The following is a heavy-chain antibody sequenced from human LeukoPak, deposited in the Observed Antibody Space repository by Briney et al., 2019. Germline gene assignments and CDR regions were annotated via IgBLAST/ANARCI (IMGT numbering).Heavy chain of an antibody. CDR2: IKQDGSEK. V-gene: IGHV3-7*01. CDR1: GFTFSTYW. Sequence: PGGSLRLSCAASGFTFSTYWMSWVRQAPGKGLEWVANIKQDGSEKYYVDSVKGRFTISRDNAKNSLYLQMNGLRAEDTAMYYCARDSAGNDYWGQGTLATVSS. J-gene: IGHJ4*02. D-gene: IGHD6-13*01. CDR3: ARDSAGNDY.